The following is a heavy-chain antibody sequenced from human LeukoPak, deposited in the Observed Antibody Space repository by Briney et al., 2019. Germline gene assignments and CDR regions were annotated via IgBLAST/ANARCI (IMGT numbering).Heavy chain of an antibody. Sequence: ASVKVSCKASGYTFTSYDINWVRQATGQGLEWMEWMNPNSGNTGYAQKFHGRVTITTNSSISTAYMELSSLRSEDRAVYYCARTLGCSSTSCKGWFDPWGQGTLVAVSS. V-gene: IGHV1-8*03. D-gene: IGHD2-2*01. CDR1: GYTFTSYD. J-gene: IGHJ5*02. CDR3: ARTLGCSSTSCKGWFDP. CDR2: MNPNSGNT.